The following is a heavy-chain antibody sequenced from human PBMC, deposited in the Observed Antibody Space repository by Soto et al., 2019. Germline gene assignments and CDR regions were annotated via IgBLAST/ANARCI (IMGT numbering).Heavy chain of an antibody. V-gene: IGHV4-59*12. CDR2: IYYSGST. CDR1: GGSISSYY. CDR3: AREYSSSSSNWFDP. Sequence: SETLSLTCTVSGGSISSYYWSWIRQPPGKGLEWIGYIYYSGSTYYNPSLKSRVTISVDRSKNQFSLKLSSVTAADTAVYYCAREYSSSSSNWFDPWGQGTLVTVSS. J-gene: IGHJ5*02. D-gene: IGHD6-6*01.